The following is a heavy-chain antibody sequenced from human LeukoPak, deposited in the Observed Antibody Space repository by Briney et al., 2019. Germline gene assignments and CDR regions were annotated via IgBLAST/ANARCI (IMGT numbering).Heavy chain of an antibody. Sequence: SVKVSCKASGGTFSSYAISWVRQAPGQGLEWMGGIIPIFGTADYAQKFQGRVTITADESTSTAYMELSSLRSEDTAVYYCARDGPGRTVTTDYWGQGTLVTVSS. D-gene: IGHD4-11*01. V-gene: IGHV1-69*13. J-gene: IGHJ4*02. CDR1: GGTFSSYA. CDR2: IIPIFGTA. CDR3: ARDGPGRTVTTDY.